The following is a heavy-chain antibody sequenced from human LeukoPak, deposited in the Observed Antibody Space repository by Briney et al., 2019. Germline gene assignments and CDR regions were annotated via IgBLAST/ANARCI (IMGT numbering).Heavy chain of an antibody. D-gene: IGHD1-26*01. CDR1: GGSFSGYY. J-gene: IGHJ3*02. CDR3: ASTRRGGSYLDAFDI. CDR2: INHSGST. Sequence: SETLSLTCAVYGGSFSGYYWSWIRQPPGKGLEWIGEINHSGSTNYNPSLKSRVTISVDTSKNQFSLKVTSVTAADTAVYYCASTRRGGSYLDAFDIWGQGTMVTVSA. V-gene: IGHV4-34*01.